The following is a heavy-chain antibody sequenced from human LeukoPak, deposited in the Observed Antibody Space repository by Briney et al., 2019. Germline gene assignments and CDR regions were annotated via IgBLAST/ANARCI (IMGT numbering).Heavy chain of an antibody. D-gene: IGHD3-3*01. CDR3: ASSRLRFLEWLLTFDY. CDR2: IYTSGST. CDR1: GGSISSGRYY. V-gene: IGHV4-61*02. Sequence: PSQTLSLTCTVSGGSISSGRYYWSWIRQPAGKGLEWIGRIYTSGSTNYNPSLKSRVTISVYTSKNQFSLKLSSVTAADTAVYYCASSRLRFLEWLLTFDYWGQGTLVTVSS. J-gene: IGHJ4*02.